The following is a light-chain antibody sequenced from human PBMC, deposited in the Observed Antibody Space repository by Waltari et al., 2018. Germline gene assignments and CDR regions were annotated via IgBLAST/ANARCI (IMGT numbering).Light chain of an antibody. CDR2: DVS. J-gene: IGLJ2*01. CDR3: TSYTSTNTVI. CDR1: SRDICGSNY. Sequence: QSVLTQPASVSGSPGQSTTIPCTGTSRDICGSNYVPWYQQHPGKAPKLMIYDVSRWPSGVSHRFSGSKSGNTASLTISGLQAEDEAHYYCTSYTSTNTVIFGGGTKVTVL. V-gene: IGLV2-14*03.